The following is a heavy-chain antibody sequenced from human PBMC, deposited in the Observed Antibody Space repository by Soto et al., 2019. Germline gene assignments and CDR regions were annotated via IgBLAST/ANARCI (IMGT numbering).Heavy chain of an antibody. V-gene: IGHV3-7*01. CDR1: GFIFSNYW. D-gene: IGHD6-13*01. CDR2: IDQDGSEK. Sequence: GGSLRLSCAASGFIFSNYWMIWVRQAPGKGLEWVANIDQDGSEKYYVDSVKGRFTISRDNAKNSLYLQMNSLRAEDTAVYYCARTRSSDYWGQGTLVTVSS. CDR3: ARTRSSDY. J-gene: IGHJ4*02.